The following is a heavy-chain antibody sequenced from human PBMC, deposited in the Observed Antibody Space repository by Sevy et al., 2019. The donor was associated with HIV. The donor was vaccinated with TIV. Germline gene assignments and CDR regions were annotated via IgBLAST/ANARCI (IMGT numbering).Heavy chain of an antibody. V-gene: IGHV3-7*01. Sequence: GGSLRLSCADSGFTFSSYWMSWVRQAPGKGLEWVANIKQDGSEKYYVDSVKGRFTISRDNAKNSLYLQMNSLRAEDTAVYYCARSPANNYWPYYYGMDVWGQGTTVTVSS. CDR2: IKQDGSEK. CDR3: ARSPANNYWPYYYGMDV. J-gene: IGHJ6*02. CDR1: GFTFSSYW. D-gene: IGHD2-8*02.